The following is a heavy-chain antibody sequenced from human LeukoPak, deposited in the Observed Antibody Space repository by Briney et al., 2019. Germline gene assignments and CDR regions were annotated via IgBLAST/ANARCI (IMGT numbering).Heavy chain of an antibody. CDR3: ARDSPDYVEGYYGMDV. CDR1: GYTFTSYG. Sequence: ASVKVSCKASGYTFTSYGISWVRQAPGQGLEWMGWNSAYNGNTNYAQKLQGRVTMTTDTSTSTAYMELRSLRSDDTAVYYCARDSPDYVEGYYGMDVWGQGTTVTVSS. CDR2: NSAYNGNT. D-gene: IGHD4-17*01. V-gene: IGHV1-18*01. J-gene: IGHJ6*02.